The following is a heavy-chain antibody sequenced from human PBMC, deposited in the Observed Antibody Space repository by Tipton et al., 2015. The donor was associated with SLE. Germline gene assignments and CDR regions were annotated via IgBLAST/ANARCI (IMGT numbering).Heavy chain of an antibody. Sequence: TLSLTCAVYGGSFSGYYWSWIRQPPGKGLEWIGEINHSGSTNYNPSLKSRVTISVDTSKNQFSLKLSSVTAADTAVYYCARQPAAAGIYYGMDVWGQGTTVTVSS. D-gene: IGHD6-13*01. CDR1: GGSFSGYY. CDR2: INHSGST. V-gene: IGHV4-34*01. J-gene: IGHJ6*02. CDR3: ARQPAAAGIYYGMDV.